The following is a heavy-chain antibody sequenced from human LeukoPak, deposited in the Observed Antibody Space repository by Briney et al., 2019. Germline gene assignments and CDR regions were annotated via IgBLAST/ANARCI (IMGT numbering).Heavy chain of an antibody. CDR3: ARDKGEYYDSSGYLDY. CDR1: GGSISSYY. CDR2: IYYSGNT. D-gene: IGHD3-22*01. J-gene: IGHJ4*02. Sequence: SETLSLTCTVSGGSISSYYWSWIRQTPGKGLEWIGYIYYSGNTNCNPALRSRVTMSVDRSKNQFSLKLSSVTAADTAVYYCARDKGEYYDSSGYLDYWGQGTLVTVSS. V-gene: IGHV4-59*01.